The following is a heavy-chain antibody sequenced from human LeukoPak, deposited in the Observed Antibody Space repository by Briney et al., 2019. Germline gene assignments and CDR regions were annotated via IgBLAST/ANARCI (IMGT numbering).Heavy chain of an antibody. V-gene: IGHV3-74*01. CDR2: INSDGSST. D-gene: IGHD1-26*01. CDR3: AKDRGSYRHPDAFDI. CDR1: GFTFSSYW. J-gene: IGHJ3*02. Sequence: GGSLRLSCAASGFTFSSYWMHWVRQAPGKGLVWVSRINSDGSSTSYADSVKGRFTISRDNAKNTLYLQMNSLRAEDTAVYYCAKDRGSYRHPDAFDIWGQGTMVTVSS.